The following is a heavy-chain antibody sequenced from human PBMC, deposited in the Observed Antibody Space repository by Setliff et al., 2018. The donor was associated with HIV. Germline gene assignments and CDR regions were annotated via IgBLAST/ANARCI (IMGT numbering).Heavy chain of an antibody. CDR2: IYYSGST. CDR3: ARQVNSSSWYGRYYYYYYYMDV. Sequence: SETLSLTCTVSGGSISSSSYYWGWIRQPPGKGLERIGSIYYSGSTYYNPSLKSRVTISVDTSKNQFSLKLSSVTAADTAVYYCARQVNSSSWYGRYYYYYYYMDVWGKGTTVTVSS. J-gene: IGHJ6*03. V-gene: IGHV4-39*01. CDR1: GGSISSSSYY. D-gene: IGHD6-13*01.